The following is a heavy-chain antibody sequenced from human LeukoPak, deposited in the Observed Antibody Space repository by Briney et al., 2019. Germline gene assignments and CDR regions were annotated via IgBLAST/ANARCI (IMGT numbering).Heavy chain of an antibody. CDR2: ISSGSTYK. V-gene: IGHV3-21*01. CDR3: ARDYTAVGFDY. CDR1: GFTFSNFN. Sequence: GGSLRLSCAASGFTFSNFNMNWARHVPGKGLEWVSTISSGSTYKYYADSVKGRFTISRDNAKTSLYLQMSSLRVEDAAFYYCARDYTAVGFDYWGQGTLVTVSS. D-gene: IGHD6-19*01. J-gene: IGHJ4*02.